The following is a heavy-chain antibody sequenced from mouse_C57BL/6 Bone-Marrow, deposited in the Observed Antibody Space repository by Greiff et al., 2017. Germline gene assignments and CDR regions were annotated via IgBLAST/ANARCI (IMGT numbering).Heavy chain of an antibody. V-gene: IGHV5-6*01. D-gene: IGHD2-5*01. CDR1: GFTFSSYG. CDR2: IRSGGSYT. Sequence: EVMLVESGGDLVKPGGSLKLSCAASGFTFSSYGMSWVRQTPDKRLEWVAIIRSGGSYTYYPDSVKGRFTLSRDNAKTPLYLQMSSLQSEDTAMYYCARHETYYSNNGACWGQGTLVTVSA. J-gene: IGHJ3*01. CDR3: ARHETYYSNNGAC.